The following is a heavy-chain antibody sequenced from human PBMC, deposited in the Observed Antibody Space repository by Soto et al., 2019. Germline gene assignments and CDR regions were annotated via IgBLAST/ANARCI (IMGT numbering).Heavy chain of an antibody. CDR1: GYTFTGYY. D-gene: IGHD4-17*01. J-gene: IGHJ4*02. Sequence: ASVKVSCKASGYTFTGYYMHWVRQAPGQGLEWMGWINPNSGGTNYAQKFQGWVTMTRDTSISTAYMELSRLRSDDTAVYYRARFTGTGYNYYFDYWGQGTLVTVSS. CDR2: INPNSGGT. V-gene: IGHV1-2*04. CDR3: ARFTGTGYNYYFDY.